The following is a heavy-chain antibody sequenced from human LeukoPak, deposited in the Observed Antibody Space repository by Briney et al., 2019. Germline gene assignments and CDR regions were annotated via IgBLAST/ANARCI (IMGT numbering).Heavy chain of an antibody. CDR2: IIPILGIA. Sequence: SVKVSCKASGGTFSSYAISWVRQAPGQGLEWMGRIIPILGIANYAQKFQGRVTITADKSTSTAYMELSSLRSEDTAVYYCAREINIEDSSGYYLDYWGQGTLVTVSS. V-gene: IGHV1-69*04. D-gene: IGHD3-22*01. CDR1: GGTFSSYA. CDR3: AREINIEDSSGYYLDY. J-gene: IGHJ4*02.